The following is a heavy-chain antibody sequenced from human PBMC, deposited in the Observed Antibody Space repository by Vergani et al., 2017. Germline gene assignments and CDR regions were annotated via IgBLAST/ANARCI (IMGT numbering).Heavy chain of an antibody. V-gene: IGHV3-21*01. CDR3: ARSPQWLVQDY. D-gene: IGHD6-19*01. CDR1: GFTFSSYS. CDR2: ISSSSSYI. J-gene: IGHJ4*02. Sequence: VQLVESGGGVVQPGGSLSLSCAASGFTFSSYSMNWVRQAQGKGLEWVSSISSSSSYIYYADSVKGRFTISRDNAKNSLYLQMNSLRAEDTAVYYCARSPQWLVQDYWGQGTLVTVSS.